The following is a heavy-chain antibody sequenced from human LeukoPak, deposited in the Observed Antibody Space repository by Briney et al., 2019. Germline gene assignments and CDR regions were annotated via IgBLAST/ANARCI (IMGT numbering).Heavy chain of an antibody. CDR1: GYSISSGYY. CDR2: MYHSGST. CDR3: ARDGGIVGAANPCFDY. V-gene: IGHV4-38-2*02. D-gene: IGHD1-26*01. J-gene: IGHJ4*02. Sequence: SETLSLTCTVSGYSISSGYYWGWIRQPPGKGLEWIGSMYHSGSTYYNPSLKSRVTISVDTSKNHFSLKLSSVTASDTALYHCARDGGIVGAANPCFDYWGQGTLVTVSS.